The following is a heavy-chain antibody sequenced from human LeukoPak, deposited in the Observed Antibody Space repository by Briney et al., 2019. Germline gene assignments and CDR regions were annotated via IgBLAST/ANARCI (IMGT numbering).Heavy chain of an antibody. V-gene: IGHV1-46*01. Sequence: GASVKVSCKASGYTFTSYYMHWVRQAPGQGLEWMGIINPSGGSTSYAQKFQGRVTMTRDMSTSTVYMELSSLRSEDTAVYYCARDWEWERRFDYWGQGTLVTVSS. CDR3: ARDWEWERRFDY. D-gene: IGHD1-26*01. J-gene: IGHJ4*02. CDR2: INPSGGST. CDR1: GYTFTSYY.